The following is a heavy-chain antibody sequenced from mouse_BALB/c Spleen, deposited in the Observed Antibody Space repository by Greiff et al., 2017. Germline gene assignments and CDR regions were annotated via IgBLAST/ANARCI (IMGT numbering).Heavy chain of an antibody. J-gene: IGHJ4*01. CDR2: ISYDGSN. Sequence: EVQLVESGPGLVKPSQSLSLTCSVTGYSITSGYYWNWIRQFPGNKLEWMGYISYDGSNNYNPSLKNRISITRDTSKNQFFLKLNSVTTEDTATYYCARGGPSYAMDYWGQGTSVTVSS. D-gene: IGHD3-3*01. V-gene: IGHV3-6*02. CDR3: ARGGPSYAMDY. CDR1: GYSITSGYY.